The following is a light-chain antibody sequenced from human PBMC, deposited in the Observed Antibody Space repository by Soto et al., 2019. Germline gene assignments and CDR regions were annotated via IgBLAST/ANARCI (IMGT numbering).Light chain of an antibody. CDR2: DVT. CDR3: SSYTDRKNLV. V-gene: IGLV2-8*01. J-gene: IGLJ1*01. CDR1: SSDIGGYNS. Sequence: QSVLTQSPSASGSPGQSVTISCTGTSSDIGGYNSVSWYQQHPGKAPKVVIYDVTKRPSGVPDRFSGSKSGNTASLTVSALQAEDEADYYCSSYTDRKNLVFGTGTKATVL.